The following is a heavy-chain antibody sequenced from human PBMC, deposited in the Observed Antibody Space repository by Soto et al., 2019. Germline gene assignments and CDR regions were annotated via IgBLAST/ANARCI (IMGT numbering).Heavy chain of an antibody. CDR2: IYYSGST. V-gene: IGHV4-31*03. CDR1: GGSISSGGYY. Sequence: PSETLSLTCTVSGGSISSGGYYWSWIRQHPGKGLEWIGYIYYSGSTYYNPSLKSRVTISVDTPKNQFSLKLSSVTAADTAVYYCARDRSDSSGYYGYYYYGMDVWGQGTTVTVSS. J-gene: IGHJ6*02. D-gene: IGHD3-22*01. CDR3: ARDRSDSSGYYGYYYYGMDV.